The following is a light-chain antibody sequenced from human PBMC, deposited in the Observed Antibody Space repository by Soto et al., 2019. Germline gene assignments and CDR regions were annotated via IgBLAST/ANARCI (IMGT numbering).Light chain of an antibody. CDR2: DAS. Sequence: DIQMTQSPSTLSASGGDRVTVTCRASQDIGSWLAWYQQKPGQAPTLLIFDASNLEDGVPARFSAGGSGTEFTRTITSLQPDDFATDYCQQYDTYLWTFGQGAKVEVK. CDR1: QDIGSW. V-gene: IGKV1-5*01. J-gene: IGKJ1*01. CDR3: QQYDTYLWT.